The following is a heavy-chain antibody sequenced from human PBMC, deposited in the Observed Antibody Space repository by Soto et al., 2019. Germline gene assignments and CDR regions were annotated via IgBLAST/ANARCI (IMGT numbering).Heavy chain of an antibody. CDR3: ARVERGTAPTVVDDFDT. D-gene: IGHD2-21*02. CDR2: MRHGGGT. J-gene: IGHJ3*02. V-gene: IGHV4-34*01. CDR1: GGSIRSGRYY. Sequence: QVQLQQWGAGLLKPSDTLSLSCGVYGGSIRSGRYYGGWIRLPSRMSQESIGVMRHGGGTHFNPSLKSRVTTSVDTPKNQFSLKMVSGTAADPALDYCARVERGTAPTVVDDFDTWGPGAMVTVSS.